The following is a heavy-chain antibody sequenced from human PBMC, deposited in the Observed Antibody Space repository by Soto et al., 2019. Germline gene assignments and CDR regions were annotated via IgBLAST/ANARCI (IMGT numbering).Heavy chain of an antibody. V-gene: IGHV4-59*01. CDR1: GGSISSYY. Sequence: QVQLQESGPGLVKPSETLSLTCTVSGGSISSYYWSWIRQPPGKGLEWIGYIYYSGSTNYNPSLKRRVTISVDTSKNQFSMKLSSVTAADTAVYYGARVGPTYYYGSGSLLFDYWGQGTLVTVSS. CDR2: IYYSGST. D-gene: IGHD3-10*01. J-gene: IGHJ4*02. CDR3: ARVGPTYYYGSGSLLFDY.